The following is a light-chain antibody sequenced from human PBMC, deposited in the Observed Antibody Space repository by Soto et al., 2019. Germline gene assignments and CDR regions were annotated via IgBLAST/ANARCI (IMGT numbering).Light chain of an antibody. V-gene: IGKV3-20*01. Sequence: EIVLTQSPGTLSLSPGESATLSCRVSQTLTSNFLAWYQQKPGQAPRLLIYGASFRATGLPDRFSGSASGKAYTLSISRLDIDDFAMYYCLLYDKSPPYTFGQGTKLEI. CDR2: GAS. CDR3: LLYDKSPPYT. CDR1: QTLTSNF. J-gene: IGKJ2*01.